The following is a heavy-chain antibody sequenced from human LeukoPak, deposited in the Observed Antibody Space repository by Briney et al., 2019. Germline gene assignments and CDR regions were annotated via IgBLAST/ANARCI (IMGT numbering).Heavy chain of an antibody. CDR1: GFTFSSHG. CDR3: ARVTYGSGTYGAFDY. D-gene: IGHD3-10*01. Sequence: GGTLRLSCAASGFTFSSHGMSWVRQAPGKGLEWVSTISGSGDNTYYADSVKGRFTISRDNSKNALYLQMNSLRAEDTAVYYCARVTYGSGTYGAFDYWGQGTLVTVSS. CDR2: ISGSGDNT. J-gene: IGHJ4*02. V-gene: IGHV3-23*01.